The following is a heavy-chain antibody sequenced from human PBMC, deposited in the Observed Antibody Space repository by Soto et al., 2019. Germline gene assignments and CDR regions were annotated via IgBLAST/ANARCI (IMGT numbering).Heavy chain of an antibody. V-gene: IGHV3-30*18. D-gene: IGHD3-16*02. J-gene: IGHJ4*02. CDR3: AKVNTFGGVIVEFDY. CDR2: ISYDGSNK. CDR1: GFTFSSYG. Sequence: PGGSLRLSCAASGFTFSSYGMHWVLQAPGKGLEWVAVISYDGSNKYYADSVKGRFTISRDNSKNTLYLQMNSLRAEDTAVYYCAKVNTFGGVIVEFDYWGQGTLVTVSS.